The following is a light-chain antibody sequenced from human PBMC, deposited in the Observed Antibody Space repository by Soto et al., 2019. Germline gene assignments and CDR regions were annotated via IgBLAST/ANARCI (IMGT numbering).Light chain of an antibody. Sequence: ETVLTQSPGTLSLSPGERATLSCRASQSISSGYLAWYQQRPGQAPRLLISGASNRATGIPDRFSGSGSGTDFTLTISGLAPEDFAVYYCQQYGGSPLVTFGGGTKVEIK. CDR2: GAS. J-gene: IGKJ4*01. CDR1: QSISSGY. CDR3: QQYGGSPLVT. V-gene: IGKV3-20*01.